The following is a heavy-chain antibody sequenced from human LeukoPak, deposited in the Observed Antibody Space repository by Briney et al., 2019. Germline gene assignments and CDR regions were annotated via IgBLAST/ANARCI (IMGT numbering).Heavy chain of an antibody. CDR2: INHSGST. D-gene: IGHD6-13*01. J-gene: IGHJ5*02. V-gene: IGHV4-34*01. CDR3: ARGQQLVSVWFDP. Sequence: SETLSLTCAVYGGSFSGYYWSWIRQPPGKGLEWIGEINHSGSTNYNPSLKSRVTISVDTSKNQSSLKLSSVTAADTAVYYCARGQQLVSVWFDPWGQGTLVTVSS. CDR1: GGSFSGYY.